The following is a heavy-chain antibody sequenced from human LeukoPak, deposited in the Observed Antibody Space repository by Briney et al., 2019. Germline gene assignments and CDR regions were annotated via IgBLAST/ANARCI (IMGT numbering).Heavy chain of an antibody. Sequence: PGGSLRLSCAASGFTFSSYAMSWVRQAPGKGLEWVSAISGSGGSTYYADSVKGRFTISRDNSKNTLYLQMNSLRAEDTAVYYCANGRRGSYYLGDYWGQGTLVTVSS. CDR1: GFTFSSYA. D-gene: IGHD1-26*01. CDR2: ISGSGGST. J-gene: IGHJ4*02. V-gene: IGHV3-23*01. CDR3: ANGRRGSYYLGDY.